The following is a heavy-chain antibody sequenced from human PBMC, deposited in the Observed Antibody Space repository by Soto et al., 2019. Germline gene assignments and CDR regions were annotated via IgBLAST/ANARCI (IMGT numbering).Heavy chain of an antibody. CDR2: IFYSGST. CDR3: ARPLYFYGSGSYPWFDP. V-gene: IGHV4-39*01. J-gene: IGHJ5*02. Sequence: PSETLSLTCTLSGGSIRSSTYYWGWIRQPPGKGLEWIGTIFYSGSTYYNPSLKSRVTISVDTSKNQFSLKLSSVTAADTAVYYCARPLYFYGSGSYPWFDPWGQGTLVTVSS. CDR1: GGSIRSSTYY. D-gene: IGHD3-10*01.